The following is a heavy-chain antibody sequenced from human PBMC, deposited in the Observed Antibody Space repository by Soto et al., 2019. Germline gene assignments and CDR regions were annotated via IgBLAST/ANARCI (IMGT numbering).Heavy chain of an antibody. D-gene: IGHD2-2*01. V-gene: IGHV4-31*03. Sequence: SETLSLTCSVSGGSISTVGHYWTWIRQPPGKGLEWIGSIYHTGSTYYSKSLRSRLTMSVDTSKSQFSLKLSSVTAADTAVYYCARDGNCSSTSCFDPWGQGTLVTVSS. CDR1: GGSISTVGHY. J-gene: IGHJ5*02. CDR3: ARDGNCSSTSCFDP. CDR2: IYHTGST.